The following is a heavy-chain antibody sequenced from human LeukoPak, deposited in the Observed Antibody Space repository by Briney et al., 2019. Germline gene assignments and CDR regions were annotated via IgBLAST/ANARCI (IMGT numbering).Heavy chain of an antibody. D-gene: IGHD6-19*01. CDR3: AKHGSAWFAMDY. CDR2: ITGNGANT. V-gene: IGHV3-23*01. CDR1: GFTFNNYA. J-gene: IGHJ4*02. Sequence: GGSLRLSCAASGFTFNNYAMSWARQAPGKGLEWVSLITGNGANTYYTDSVKGRFTISRDNSKNTLYLQMNSLRDEDTALYYCAKHGSAWFAMDYWGQGTLVTVSS.